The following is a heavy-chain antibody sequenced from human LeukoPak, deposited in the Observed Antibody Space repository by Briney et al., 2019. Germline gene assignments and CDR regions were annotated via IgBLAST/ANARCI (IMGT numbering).Heavy chain of an antibody. Sequence: SETLSLTCTVSGGSISSYYWSWIRQPPGKGLEWIGIIYYSGSTYYNPSLKSRVTISVDTSKNQFSLKLSSVTAADTAVYYCASDRYYGSGSFTWGQGTLVTVSS. CDR1: GGSISSYY. V-gene: IGHV4-59*12. J-gene: IGHJ5*02. CDR3: ASDRYYGSGSFT. D-gene: IGHD3-10*01. CDR2: IYYSGST.